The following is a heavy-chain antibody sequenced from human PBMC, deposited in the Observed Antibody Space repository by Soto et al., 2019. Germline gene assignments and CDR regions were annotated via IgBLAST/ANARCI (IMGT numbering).Heavy chain of an antibody. V-gene: IGHV3-23*01. D-gene: IGHD1-7*01. Sequence: EVQLLESGGGLVQPGGSLRLSCAASGFTFSSYAMSWVRQAPGKGLEWVSAISGSGGSTYYADSVKGRFTISRDNSKNTLYLQMNSQRAEDTAVYYCAKDLTEYNWNYGWFDPWGQGTLVTVSS. J-gene: IGHJ5*02. CDR1: GFTFSSYA. CDR2: ISGSGGST. CDR3: AKDLTEYNWNYGWFDP.